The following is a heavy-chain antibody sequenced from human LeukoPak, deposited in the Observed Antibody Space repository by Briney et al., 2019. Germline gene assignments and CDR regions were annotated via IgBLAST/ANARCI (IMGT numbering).Heavy chain of an antibody. V-gene: IGHV3-7*01. CDR2: IKQDGSEK. D-gene: IGHD5-24*01. CDR3: ARDILEMATITAPDAFDI. J-gene: IGHJ3*02. CDR1: GFTFSSYW. Sequence: GGSLRLSCAASGFTFSSYWISWVRQAPGKGLEWVANIKQDGSEKYYVDSVKGRFTISRDNAKNSLYLQMNSLRAEDTAVYYCARDILEMATITAPDAFDIWGQGTMVTVSS.